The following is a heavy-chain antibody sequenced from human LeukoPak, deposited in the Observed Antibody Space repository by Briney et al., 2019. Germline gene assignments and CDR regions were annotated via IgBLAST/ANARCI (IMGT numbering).Heavy chain of an antibody. CDR2: IYYSGST. V-gene: IGHV4-39*07. D-gene: IGHD2-8*01. Sequence: PPETLSLTCTVSGGSISSYYWGWIRQPPGKGLEWIGSIYYSGSTYYNPSLKSRVTISVDTSKNQFSLKLSSVTAADTAVYYCARGYCTNAVCSLGPTQAWGQGTLVTVSS. CDR3: ARGYCTNAVCSLGPTQA. J-gene: IGHJ4*02. CDR1: GGSISSYY.